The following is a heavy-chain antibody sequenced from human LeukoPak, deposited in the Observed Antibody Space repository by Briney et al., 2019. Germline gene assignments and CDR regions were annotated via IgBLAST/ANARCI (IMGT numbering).Heavy chain of an antibody. J-gene: IGHJ4*02. CDR3: AKGPLERLYYYDSSGYLFDY. D-gene: IGHD3-22*01. V-gene: IGHV3-23*01. Sequence: GGSLRLSCAASGFTFSSYAMSWVRQAPGKGLEWVSAISGSGGSTYYADSVKGRFTISRDNSKNTLYLQMNSLRAEDTAVYYCAKGPLERLYYYDSSGYLFDYWGQGTLVTVSS. CDR1: GFTFSSYA. CDR2: ISGSGGST.